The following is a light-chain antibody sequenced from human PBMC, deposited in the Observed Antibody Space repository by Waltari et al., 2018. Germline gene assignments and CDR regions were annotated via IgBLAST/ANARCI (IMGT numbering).Light chain of an antibody. CDR1: QSIRSY. CDR2: DAS. Sequence: DIQMTQSPSSLSASVGDRVTITCRASQSIRSYLNWYQQKPGKAPKLLIYDASNLQSGVPSRFSGSGSGTDFTLTISRLQAEDFATYFCQQSYSTPPTFGGGAKVEIK. CDR3: QQSYSTPPT. V-gene: IGKV1-39*01. J-gene: IGKJ4*01.